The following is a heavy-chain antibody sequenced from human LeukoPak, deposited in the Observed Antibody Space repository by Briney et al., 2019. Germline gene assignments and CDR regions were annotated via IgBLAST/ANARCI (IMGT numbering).Heavy chain of an antibody. D-gene: IGHD3-22*01. CDR1: GYTFTSYG. CDR2: ISAYNGNT. Sequence: GASVKVSCKASGYTFTSYGISWVRQAPGQGLEWMGWISAYNGNTNYAQKLQGRVTMTTDTSTSTAYMELRSLGSDDTAVYYCASVYYYDSSGYYPSDYWGQGTLVTVSS. V-gene: IGHV1-18*01. CDR3: ASVYYYDSSGYYPSDY. J-gene: IGHJ4*02.